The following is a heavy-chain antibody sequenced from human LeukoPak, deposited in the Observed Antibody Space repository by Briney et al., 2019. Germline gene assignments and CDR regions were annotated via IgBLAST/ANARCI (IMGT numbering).Heavy chain of an antibody. J-gene: IGHJ4*02. D-gene: IGHD3-22*01. CDR3: ARAYYYDSSGYRGFDY. Sequence: ESGPTLVNPTQTLTLTCTFSGFSLTTRGMRVSWIRQPPGKALEWLARIDWDDDKFYSTSLKTRLTISKDTSKNQVVLTMTNMDPVDTATYYCARAYYYDSSGYRGFDYWGQGTLVTVSS. CDR1: GFSLTTRGMR. CDR2: IDWDDDK. V-gene: IGHV2-70*04.